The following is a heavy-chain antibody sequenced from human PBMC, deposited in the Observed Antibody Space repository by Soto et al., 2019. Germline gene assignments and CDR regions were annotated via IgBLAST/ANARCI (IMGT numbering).Heavy chain of an antibody. V-gene: IGHV1-69*06. J-gene: IGHJ5*02. CDR1: GGTFSSYA. CDR2: IIPIFGTA. D-gene: IGHD3-22*01. CDR3: ARDASSGYRLKKNWFDP. Sequence: ASVKVSCKASGGTFSSYAISWVRQAPGQGLEWMGGIIPIFGTANYAQKFQGRVTITADKSTSTAYMELSSLRSEDTAVYYCARDASSGYRLKKNWFDPWGQGTLVTVSS.